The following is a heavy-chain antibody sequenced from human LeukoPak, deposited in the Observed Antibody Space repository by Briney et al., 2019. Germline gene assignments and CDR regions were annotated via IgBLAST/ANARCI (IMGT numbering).Heavy chain of an antibody. CDR2: IYYSGST. J-gene: IGHJ4*02. CDR3: ARGPQTPRRVEWVRGVITNPLDY. CDR1: GGSISSSSYY. D-gene: IGHD3-10*01. Sequence: PSETLSLTCTVSGGSISSSSYYWGWIRQPPGKGLEWIGSIYYSGSTYYNPSLKSRVTISVDTFKNQFSLKLSSVTAADTAVYYCARGPQTPRRVEWVRGVITNPLDYWGQGTLVTVSS. V-gene: IGHV4-39*07.